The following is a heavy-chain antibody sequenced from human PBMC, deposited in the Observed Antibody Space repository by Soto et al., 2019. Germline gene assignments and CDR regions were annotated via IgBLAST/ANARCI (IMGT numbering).Heavy chain of an antibody. D-gene: IGHD3-10*01. CDR3: VGGQFYFDY. V-gene: IGHV3-30*03. J-gene: IGHJ4*02. CDR2: ISYDGSNK. Sequence: QVQLVESGGGVVQPGRSLRLSCAASGFPFTSYGMHWVREGPGKGLEWLAVISYDGSNKFYADSVKGRFTISRDNSKNTLYLQMNSLRPEDTASYYCVGGQFYFDYRGQGALVIFSS. CDR1: GFPFTSYG.